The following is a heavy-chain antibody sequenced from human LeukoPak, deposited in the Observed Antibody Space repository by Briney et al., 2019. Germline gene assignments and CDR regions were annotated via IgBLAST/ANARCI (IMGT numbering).Heavy chain of an antibody. V-gene: IGHV1-8*02. J-gene: IGHJ4*02. CDR3: ARGGTRGYSYGFDY. Sequence: ASVTVSFTASGGTFSIYAISWVRQAPGQGLEWMGWMNPNSGNTGYAQKFQGRVTMTRNTSISTAYMELSSLRSEDTAVYYCARGGTRGYSYGFDYWGQGTLVTVSS. CDR2: MNPNSGNT. CDR1: GGTFSIYA. D-gene: IGHD5-18*01.